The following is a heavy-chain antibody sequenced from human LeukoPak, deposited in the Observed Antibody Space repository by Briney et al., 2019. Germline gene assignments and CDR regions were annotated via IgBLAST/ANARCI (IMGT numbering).Heavy chain of an antibody. CDR2: IKQDGSEK. D-gene: IGHD3-22*01. V-gene: IGHV3-7*01. Sequence: GGSLRLSCAASGFTFSSYWMSWVRQAPGKGLEWVANIKQDGSEKYYVDSVKGRFTIFRDNAKNSLYLQMNSLRAEDTAVYYCARAGTEYYYDSSGYYRTWGQGTLVTVSS. CDR1: GFTFSSYW. CDR3: ARAGTEYYYDSSGYYRT. J-gene: IGHJ5*02.